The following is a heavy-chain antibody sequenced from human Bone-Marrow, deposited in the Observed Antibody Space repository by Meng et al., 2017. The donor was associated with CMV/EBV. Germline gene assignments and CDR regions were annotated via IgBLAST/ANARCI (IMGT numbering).Heavy chain of an antibody. CDR3: AVEAHPENYFYY. CDR2: INTSGGST. CDR1: GYTFTSYY. J-gene: IGHJ4*02. D-gene: IGHD2/OR15-2a*01. V-gene: IGHV1-46*01. Sequence: ASVKVSCKASGYTFTSYYMHWVRQAPGQGLEWKGVINTSGGSTIYAQKFQGRVTMTRDTSTSTVYMELSSLRAEDTAVYYCAVEAHPENYFYYWGQGTLVTVSS.